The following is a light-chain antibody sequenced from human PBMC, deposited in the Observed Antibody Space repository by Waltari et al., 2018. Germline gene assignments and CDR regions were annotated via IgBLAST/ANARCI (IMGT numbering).Light chain of an antibody. V-gene: IGKV3-15*01. J-gene: IGKJ2*01. CDR1: QSVSSN. Sequence: EIVMTQSPATLSVSPGASATLSCRASQSVSSNLAWYQQKPGQAPRLLIYGASTRATGIPARFSGSGSGTEFTLTISSLQSEDFAVYYCQQYNNWPPNTFGQGTKLEIK. CDR3: QQYNNWPPNT. CDR2: GAS.